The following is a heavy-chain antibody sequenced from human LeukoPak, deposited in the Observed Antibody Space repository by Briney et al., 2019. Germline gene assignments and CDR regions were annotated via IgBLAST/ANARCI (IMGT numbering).Heavy chain of an antibody. D-gene: IGHD2-15*01. Sequence: GGSLRLSCAASGFTFSGYAMSWVRQAPGKGLEWVAIIWYDGSNKYYADSVKGRFTISRDNSKNMLFLQMNSLRAEDTAVYYCVRSGDSAVVGFDYWGQGSPVTVSS. CDR2: IWYDGSNK. J-gene: IGHJ4*02. CDR3: VRSGDSAVVGFDY. V-gene: IGHV3-33*08. CDR1: GFTFSGYA.